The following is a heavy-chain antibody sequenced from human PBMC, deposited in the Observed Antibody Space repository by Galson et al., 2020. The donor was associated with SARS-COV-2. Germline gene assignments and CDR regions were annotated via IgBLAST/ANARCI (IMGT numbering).Heavy chain of an antibody. CDR2: ILHSAGT. Sequence: SETRSPTFAVFATSISSGSYTWNWIRQPPGKGLEWIAYILHSAGTYYNPSLKSPVTISGDRSKNQFSLRLSSVTAADTAVYYCARLHYGEYAPEAFDIWGPGTRVTVAS. V-gene: IGHV4-30-2*01. CDR3: ARLHYGEYAPEAFDI. J-gene: IGHJ3*02. CDR1: ATSISSGSYT. D-gene: IGHD4-17*01.